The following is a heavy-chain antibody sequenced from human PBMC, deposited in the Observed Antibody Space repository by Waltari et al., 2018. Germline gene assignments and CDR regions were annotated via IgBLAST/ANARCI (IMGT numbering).Heavy chain of an antibody. CDR1: GGSISSGDYY. V-gene: IGHV4-30-4*08. Sequence: QVQLQESGPGLVKPSQTLSLTCTVSGGSISSGDYYWSWVRQPPGKGLEWIGYIYKGGTAHFNPPLKSRATISLDTSKNHFSLRLTSVTAADAAVYYCARDRGGYYMDVCGQGTTVTVSS. CDR3: ARDRGGYYMDV. CDR2: IYKGGTA. J-gene: IGHJ6*03. D-gene: IGHD3-10*01.